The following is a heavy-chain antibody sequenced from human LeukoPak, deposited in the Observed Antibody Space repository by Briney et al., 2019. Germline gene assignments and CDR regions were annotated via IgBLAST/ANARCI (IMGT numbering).Heavy chain of an antibody. J-gene: IGHJ3*02. Sequence: KSGGSLRLSCAASGFTFSSYSMNWVRQAPGKGLEWVSSISSSSSYIYYADSVKGRFTISRDNAKNTMYLQMNSLRAEDTAACYCAKDCSSTRCYFAFYIWGQGTMVTVSS. D-gene: IGHD2-2*01. V-gene: IGHV3-21*01. CDR1: GFTFSSYS. CDR3: AKDCSSTRCYFAFYI. CDR2: ISSSSSYI.